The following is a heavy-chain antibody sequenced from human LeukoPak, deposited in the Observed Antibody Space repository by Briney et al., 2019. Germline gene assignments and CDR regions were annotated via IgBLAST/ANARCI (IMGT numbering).Heavy chain of an antibody. J-gene: IGHJ3*02. CDR1: GFTVSSNY. V-gene: IGHV3-66*01. Sequence: PGGSLRLSCAASGFTVSSNYMSWVRQAPGKGLEWVSVIYSGGSTYYADSVKGRFTISRDNSKNTLYLQMNSLRAEDTAVYYCARDFRNYYDSSGYSIAFDIWGQGTMVTVSS. CDR3: ARDFRNYYDSSGYSIAFDI. CDR2: IYSGGST. D-gene: IGHD3-22*01.